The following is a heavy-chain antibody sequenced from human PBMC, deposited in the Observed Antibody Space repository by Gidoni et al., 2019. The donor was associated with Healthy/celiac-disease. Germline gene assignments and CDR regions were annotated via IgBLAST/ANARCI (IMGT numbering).Heavy chain of an antibody. CDR3: ARDSRLRFVEYLARRTHYYGMDV. CDR1: GGTFSSYA. Sequence: QVQLVQSGAEVKKPGSSVNVSCKASGGTFSSYAISWVRQAPGQGLEWMGGISPIFGTANYAQKVQGRVTITADESTSTAYMELSSLRSEDTAVYYCARDSRLRFVEYLARRTHYYGMDVWGKGTTVTVSS. D-gene: IGHD3-3*01. J-gene: IGHJ6*04. V-gene: IGHV1-69*01. CDR2: ISPIFGTA.